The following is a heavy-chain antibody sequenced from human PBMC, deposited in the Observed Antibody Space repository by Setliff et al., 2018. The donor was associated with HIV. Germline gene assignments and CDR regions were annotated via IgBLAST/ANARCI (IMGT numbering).Heavy chain of an antibody. Sequence: PSETLSLTCAVSGYAITSGFYWGWIRQPPGKGLERIGSIYHSGTTNYNSSLKSRVTMSVDTSKNQFSLRLSSVAAADTAMYYCVRDDYGYNGKGFDYWGPGTLVTVSS. CDR1: GYAITSGFY. CDR3: VRDDYGYNGKGFDY. D-gene: IGHD4-17*01. CDR2: IYHSGTT. V-gene: IGHV4-38-2*02. J-gene: IGHJ4*02.